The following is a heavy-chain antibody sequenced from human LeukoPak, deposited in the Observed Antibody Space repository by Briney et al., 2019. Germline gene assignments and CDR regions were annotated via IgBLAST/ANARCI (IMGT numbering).Heavy chain of an antibody. D-gene: IGHD6-13*01. V-gene: IGHV3-64*01. CDR1: GFTFSSYA. CDR2: ISSNGGST. CDR3: ARDPVGSSSSARYYYYYYGMDV. J-gene: IGHJ6*02. Sequence: GGSLRLSCAASGFTFSSYAMHWVRQPPGKGLEYVSAISSNGGSTYYANSVKGRFTIYRDNPKNTLYLQMGSLRAEDMAVYYCARDPVGSSSSARYYYYYYGMDVWGQGTTVTVS.